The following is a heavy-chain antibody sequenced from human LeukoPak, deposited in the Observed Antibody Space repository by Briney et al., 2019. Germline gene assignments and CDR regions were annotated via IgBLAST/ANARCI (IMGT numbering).Heavy chain of an antibody. Sequence: GESLKISCKGSGYSFTSYWIGWVRQMPGKGLEWMGIIYPGDSDTRYSPSFQGQVTISADKSISTAYLQWSSLKASDTAMYYCARLLYEEGVQQLNAFDIWGQGTMVTVSS. D-gene: IGHD6-13*01. J-gene: IGHJ3*02. V-gene: IGHV5-51*01. CDR2: IYPGDSDT. CDR1: GYSFTSYW. CDR3: ARLLYEEGVQQLNAFDI.